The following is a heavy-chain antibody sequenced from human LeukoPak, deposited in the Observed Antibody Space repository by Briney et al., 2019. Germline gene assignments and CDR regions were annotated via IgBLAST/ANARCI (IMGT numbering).Heavy chain of an antibody. D-gene: IGHD6-19*01. CDR2: IYHSGST. V-gene: IGHV4-30-2*03. CDR1: GGSISSGGYS. J-gene: IGHJ4*02. CDR3: ARLVGSAWHEDC. Sequence: SETLSLTCAVSGGSISSGGYSWSWIRQPPGKGLEWIGYIYHSGSTYYNSSLKSRVTLSVDTSKNQFSLKLSSVTAADTAVYYCARLVGSAWHEDCWGQGTLVTVSS.